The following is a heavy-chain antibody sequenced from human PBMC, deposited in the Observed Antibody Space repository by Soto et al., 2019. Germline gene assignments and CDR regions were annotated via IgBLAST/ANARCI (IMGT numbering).Heavy chain of an antibody. D-gene: IGHD5-12*01. J-gene: IGHJ3*02. V-gene: IGHV3-74*01. Sequence: GGSLRLSCAASGLTFSSYWMHWVRQAPGKGLVWVSRISTDGSVTTYADSVKGRFTISRDNAKNTLYLQMNSLRTEDTAVYYCAREDGYRGGDAFDIWGQGTMVTVSS. CDR1: GLTFSSYW. CDR3: AREDGYRGGDAFDI. CDR2: ISTDGSVT.